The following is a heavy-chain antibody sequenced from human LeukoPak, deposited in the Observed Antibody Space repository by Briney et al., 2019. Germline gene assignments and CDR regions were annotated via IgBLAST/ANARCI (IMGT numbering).Heavy chain of an antibody. CDR2: IRYDGSNK. V-gene: IGHV3-30*02. CDR3: AKGARYCSSTSCFRFDY. Sequence: GGSLRLSCAASGFTFSSYAMGWVRQAPGKGLEWVAFIRYDGSNKYYADSVKGRFTISRDNSKNTLYLQMNSLRAEDTAVYYCAKGARYCSSTSCFRFDYWGQGTLVTVSS. CDR1: GFTFSSYA. D-gene: IGHD2-2*01. J-gene: IGHJ4*02.